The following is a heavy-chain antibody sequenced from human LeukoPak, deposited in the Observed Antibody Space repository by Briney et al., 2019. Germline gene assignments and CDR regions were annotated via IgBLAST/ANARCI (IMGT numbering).Heavy chain of an antibody. J-gene: IGHJ4*02. CDR3: ATSGYQLLYRYRFYYFDY. V-gene: IGHV1-24*01. D-gene: IGHD2-2*02. CDR1: GYTFTGYY. Sequence: ASVKVSCKASGYTFTGYYMHWVRQAPGKGLEWMVGFDPEDGETIYAQKFQGRVTMTEDTSTDTAYMELSSLRSEDTAVYYCATSGYQLLYRYRFYYFDYWGQGTLVTVSS. CDR2: FDPEDGET.